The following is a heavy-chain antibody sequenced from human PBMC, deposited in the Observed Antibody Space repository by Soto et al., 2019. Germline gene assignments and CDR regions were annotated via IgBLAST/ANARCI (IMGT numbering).Heavy chain of an antibody. CDR2: TIPIFGTT. CDR1: GGTFNNYA. V-gene: IGHV1-69*01. CDR3: AREAAAARMDYYHGMDV. Sequence: QVQLVQSGAEVKKPGSSVKVSCKASGGTFNNYAISWVRQAPGQGLEWMGGTIPIFGTTNYAQRFQGRVTINADESRNTEDKERSLLTSDDTDDYYGAREAAAARMDYYHGMDVWGLCTAVTVSS. J-gene: IGHJ6*02. D-gene: IGHD2-15*01.